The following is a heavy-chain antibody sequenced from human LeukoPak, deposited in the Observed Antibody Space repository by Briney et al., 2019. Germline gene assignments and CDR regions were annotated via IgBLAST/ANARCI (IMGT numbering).Heavy chain of an antibody. CDR2: IYYSGST. D-gene: IGHD6-19*01. CDR3: ARGRVGQWLVRGYAFDI. CDR1: GGSISSSSYY. Sequence: PSETLSLTCTVSGGSISSSSYYWSWIRQPPGKGLEWIGYIYYSGSTYYNPSLKSRVTISVDTSKNQFSLKLSSVTAADTAVYYCARGRVGQWLVRGYAFDIWGQGTMVTVSS. V-gene: IGHV4-30-4*01. J-gene: IGHJ3*02.